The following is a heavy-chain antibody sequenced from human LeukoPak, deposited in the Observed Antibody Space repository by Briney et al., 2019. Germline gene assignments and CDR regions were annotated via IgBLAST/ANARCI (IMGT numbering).Heavy chain of an antibody. CDR2: MNPNSGNT. J-gene: IGHJ3*02. D-gene: IGHD4-17*01. V-gene: IGHV1-8*01. CDR1: GYTFTSYD. CDR3: AIYGDYPEAFDI. Sequence: ASVEVSCKASGYTFTSYDINWVRQATGQGLEWMGWMNPNSGNTGYAQKFQGRVTMTRNTSISTAYMELSSLRSEDTAVYYCAIYGDYPEAFDIWGQGTMVTVSS.